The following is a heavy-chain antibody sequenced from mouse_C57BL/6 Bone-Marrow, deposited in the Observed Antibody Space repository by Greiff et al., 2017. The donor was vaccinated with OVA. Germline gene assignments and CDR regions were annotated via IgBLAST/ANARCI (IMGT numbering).Heavy chain of an antibody. V-gene: IGHV1-7*01. D-gene: IGHD2-4*01. Sequence: QVQLQQSGAELAKPGASVKLSCKASGYTFTSYWMHWVKQRPGQGLEWIGYINPSSGYTKYNQKFKDKATLTADKSSSTVYMQLSSLTYEDSAVYYCARDPLRRGGYFDVWGTGTTVTVSS. CDR3: ARDPLRRGGYFDV. J-gene: IGHJ1*03. CDR1: GYTFTSYW. CDR2: INPSSGYT.